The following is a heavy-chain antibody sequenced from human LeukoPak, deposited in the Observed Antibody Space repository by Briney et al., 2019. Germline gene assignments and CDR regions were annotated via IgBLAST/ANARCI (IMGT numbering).Heavy chain of an antibody. J-gene: IGHJ4*02. CDR1: GMNNYW. Sequence: GESLRLSCIGSGMNNYWMTWVRQAPGKGLESVANINKDGSEQYYLDSVKGRITISRDNIKNSVFLQINSLRAEDTGIYYCATDLNWVSHWGQGTLVTVSS. CDR3: ATDLNWVSH. D-gene: IGHD3-16*01. CDR2: INKDGSEQ. V-gene: IGHV3-7*01.